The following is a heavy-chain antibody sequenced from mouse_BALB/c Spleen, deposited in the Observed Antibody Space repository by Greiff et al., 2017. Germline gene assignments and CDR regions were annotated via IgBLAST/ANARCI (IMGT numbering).Heavy chain of an antibody. Sequence: EVMLVESGGGLVKPGGSLKLSCAASGFTFSSYAMSWVRQTPEKRLEWVATISSGGSYTYYPDSVKGRFTISRDNAKNTLYLQMSSLRSEDTAMYYCARHPDYGNSAWFAYWGQGTLVTVSA. CDR2: ISSGGSYT. CDR1: GFTFSSYA. V-gene: IGHV5-9-3*01. D-gene: IGHD2-1*01. J-gene: IGHJ3*01. CDR3: ARHPDYGNSAWFAY.